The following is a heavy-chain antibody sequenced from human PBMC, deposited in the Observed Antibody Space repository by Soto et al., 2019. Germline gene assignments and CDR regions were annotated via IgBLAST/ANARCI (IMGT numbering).Heavy chain of an antibody. D-gene: IGHD6-6*01. CDR1: GGSFSGYY. Sequence: SETLSLTCAVYGGSFSGYYWSWIRQPPGKGLEWIGEINHSGSTNYNPSLKSRVTISVDTSKNQFSLKLSSVTAADTAVYYCAREVVIPARLGFDPWGQGTLVTVSS. CDR2: INHSGST. J-gene: IGHJ5*02. V-gene: IGHV4-34*01. CDR3: AREVVIPARLGFDP.